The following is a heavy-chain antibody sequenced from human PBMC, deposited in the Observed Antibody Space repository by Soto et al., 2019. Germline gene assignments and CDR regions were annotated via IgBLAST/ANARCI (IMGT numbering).Heavy chain of an antibody. V-gene: IGHV4-39*01. D-gene: IGHD1-26*01. CDR1: GGSISSSSYY. CDR2: IYYSGST. J-gene: IGHJ6*02. CDR3: ARRGSGSYFFGGMDV. Sequence: PSETLSLTCTVSGGSISSSSYYWGWIRQPPGKGLEWIGSIYYSGSTYYNPSLKSRVTISVDTSKNQFSLKLSSVTAAGTAVYYCARRGSGSYFFGGMDVWGQGTTVTVSS.